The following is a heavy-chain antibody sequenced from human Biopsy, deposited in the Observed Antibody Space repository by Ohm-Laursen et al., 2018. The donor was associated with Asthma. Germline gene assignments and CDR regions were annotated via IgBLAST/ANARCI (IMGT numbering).Heavy chain of an antibody. D-gene: IGHD6-25*01. V-gene: IGHV3-11*01. CDR3: ARMLESSDRGPFYFFALDV. Sequence: GSLRLSCAASGFSFSDYYMTWMRQAPGKGLEWVSSISSSGSTKYPAESVQGRFTISRDNAQKSLFLQMNSLRAEDTAIYFCARMLESSDRGPFYFFALDVWGQGTTVAVS. CDR1: GFSFSDYY. J-gene: IGHJ6*02. CDR2: ISSSGSTK.